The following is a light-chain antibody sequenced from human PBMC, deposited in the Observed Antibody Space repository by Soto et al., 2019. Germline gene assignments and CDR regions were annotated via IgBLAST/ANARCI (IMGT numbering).Light chain of an antibody. CDR3: QHYITSLTT. Sequence: EIVLTQSPGTLSLAPGERATLSCGASQSVTSNYLAWYQQKHGQAPRLLIYGASRRATGIPDRFIGSGSGTDFTLTISRLEPEDYAVYYCQHYITSLTTFGQGTKVEVK. V-gene: IGKV3-20*01. J-gene: IGKJ1*01. CDR2: GAS. CDR1: QSVTSNY.